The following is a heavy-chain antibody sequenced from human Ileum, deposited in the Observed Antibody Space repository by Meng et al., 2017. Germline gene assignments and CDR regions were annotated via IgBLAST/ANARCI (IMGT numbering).Heavy chain of an antibody. CDR3: VGMTGG. Sequence: GESLKISCAASGCTFSSHWMNWVRQAPGKGLVWVSRINTDGSTTTYADSVKGRFTISRDNAKNTVFLQMNSLRAEDTAVYYCVGMTGGWGQGTLVTVSS. CDR1: GCTFSSHW. V-gene: IGHV3-74*03. CDR2: INTDGSTT. D-gene: IGHD1-14*01. J-gene: IGHJ4*02.